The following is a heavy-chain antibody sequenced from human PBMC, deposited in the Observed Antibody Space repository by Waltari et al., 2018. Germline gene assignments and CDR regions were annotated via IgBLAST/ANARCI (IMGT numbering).Heavy chain of an antibody. CDR3: ARRNRVMDAFDI. D-gene: IGHD2-21*01. Sequence: QLHLQESGAGLLKPSETLSLTCTVSGGSIYPPSYYWGWIRRPPGKGLEWIGTIDYSGSAHYNPALKSRVTISIDTSKNQFSLEMRSVTAADTSIYYCARRNRVMDAFDIWGQGTMVTVSA. J-gene: IGHJ3*02. CDR2: IDYSGSA. V-gene: IGHV4-39*01. CDR1: GGSIYPPSYY.